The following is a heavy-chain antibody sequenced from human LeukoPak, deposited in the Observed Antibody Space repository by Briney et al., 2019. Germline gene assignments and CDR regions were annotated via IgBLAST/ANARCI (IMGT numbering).Heavy chain of an antibody. D-gene: IGHD2-2*01. CDR1: GFTFSSYA. CDR3: AKDRGAPPAAMYYFDY. CDR2: ISGSGGST. Sequence: PGGSLRLSCAASGFTFSSYAMSWVRQAPGKGLEWVSAISGSGGSTYYADSVKGRFTISRDNSKNTLYLQMNSLRAEDTAVYYCAKDRGAPPAAMYYFDYWGQGTLVTVSS. V-gene: IGHV3-23*01. J-gene: IGHJ4*02.